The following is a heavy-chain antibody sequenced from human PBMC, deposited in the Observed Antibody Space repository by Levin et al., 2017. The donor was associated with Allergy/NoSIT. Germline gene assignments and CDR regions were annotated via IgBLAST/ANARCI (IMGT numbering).Heavy chain of an antibody. D-gene: IGHD1-26*01. CDR3: AREVGATAYYYYGMDV. CDR2: ISYDGSNK. Sequence: GESLKISCAASGFTFSSYAMHWVRQAPGKGLEWVAVISYDGSNKYYADSVKGRFTISRDNSKNTLYPQMNSLRAEDTAVYYCAREVGATAYYYYGMDVWGQGTTVTVSS. J-gene: IGHJ6*02. CDR1: GFTFSSYA. V-gene: IGHV3-30*04.